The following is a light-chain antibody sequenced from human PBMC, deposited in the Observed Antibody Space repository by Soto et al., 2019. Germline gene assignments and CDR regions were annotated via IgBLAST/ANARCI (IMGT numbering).Light chain of an antibody. J-gene: IGKJ1*01. Sequence: DIQMTQSPSTLSASVGDRVTITCRASQSISAYLAWSQQKPGKAPKLLLSKASSLESVVPSRFSGSGSGTEFTLTFSSLQPDDFTTYYCLHYKNFPRAFGQGTNVQIQ. CDR3: LHYKNFPRA. V-gene: IGKV1-5*03. CDR1: QSISAY. CDR2: KAS.